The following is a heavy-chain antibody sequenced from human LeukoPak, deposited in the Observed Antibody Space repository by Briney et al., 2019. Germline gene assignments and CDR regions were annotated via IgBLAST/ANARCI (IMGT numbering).Heavy chain of an antibody. CDR2: ISGSGGST. V-gene: IGHV3-23*01. CDR1: GFTFSSYA. CDR3: AKLRXXXXXYXXXDV. Sequence: GGSLRLSCAASGFTFSSYAMSWVRQAPGKGLEWVSAISGSGGSTYYADSVKGRFTISRDNSKNTLYLQMNSLRAEYTAVYYCAKLRXXXXXYXXXDVXGXGTTVTVSS. D-gene: IGHD3-16*01. J-gene: IGHJ6*04.